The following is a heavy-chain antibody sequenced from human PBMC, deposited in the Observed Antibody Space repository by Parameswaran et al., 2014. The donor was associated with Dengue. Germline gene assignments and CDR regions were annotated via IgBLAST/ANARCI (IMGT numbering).Heavy chain of an antibody. CDR3: ARGLPDIVLMVYAINYYYYGMDV. D-gene: IGHD2-8*01. V-gene: IGHV1-69*01. Sequence: WVRQAPGQGLEWMGGIIPIFGTANYAQKFQGRVTITADESTSTAYMELSSLRSEDTAVYYCARGLPDIVLMVYAINYYYYGMDVWGQGTTVTVSS. J-gene: IGHJ6*02. CDR2: IIPIFGTA.